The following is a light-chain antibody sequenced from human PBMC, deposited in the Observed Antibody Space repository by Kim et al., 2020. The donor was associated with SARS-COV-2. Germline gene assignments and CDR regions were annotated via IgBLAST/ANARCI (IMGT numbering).Light chain of an antibody. CDR3: QKYDNAPRT. Sequence: APVGERVTIPCRARPGISNSLAWVQQKQGEVPKLLISAAPPLPSGAPSRFSGRGSGTDFTLAISSMQPEDVATYYCQKYDNAPRTFGQGTTVDIK. V-gene: IGKV1-27*01. J-gene: IGKJ1*01. CDR2: AAP. CDR1: PGISNS.